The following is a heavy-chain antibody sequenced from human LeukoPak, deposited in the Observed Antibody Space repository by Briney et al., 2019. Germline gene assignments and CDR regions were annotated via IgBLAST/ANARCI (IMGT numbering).Heavy chain of an antibody. CDR3: TKGSSYNWNLFDH. Sequence: SETLSLTCTVSGGSMSDFYWSWIRQPAGKGLEWIGCISASGTTDYNPSLKRRLTMSVDTSKNQVSLRLSSVTAADTAMYYCTKGSSYNWNLFDHWGQGALVTVSS. CDR1: GGSMSDFY. D-gene: IGHD1-20*01. CDR2: ISASGTT. J-gene: IGHJ4*02. V-gene: IGHV4-4*07.